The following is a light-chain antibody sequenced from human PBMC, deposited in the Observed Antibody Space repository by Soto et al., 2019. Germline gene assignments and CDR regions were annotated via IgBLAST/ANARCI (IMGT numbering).Light chain of an antibody. CDR1: QSISIR. V-gene: IGKV1-5*03. Sequence: DIQMTQSPSTLSASVGDRVTITCRASQSISIRLAWYQQKPGKAPKLLIYKASSLQSGVPSRFSGGGSGTEFTLTISSLQPDDFATYYCQQYNNLWTFGQGTKVEIK. CDR3: QQYNNLWT. CDR2: KAS. J-gene: IGKJ1*01.